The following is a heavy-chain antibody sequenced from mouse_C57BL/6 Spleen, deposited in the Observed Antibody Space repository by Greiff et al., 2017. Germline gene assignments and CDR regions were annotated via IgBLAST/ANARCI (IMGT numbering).Heavy chain of an antibody. Sequence: EVKLQESGGGLVKPGGSLKLSCAASGFTFSSYAMSWVRQTPEKRLEWVATISDGGSYTYYPDNVKGRFTISRDNAKNNLYLQMSHLKSEDTAMYYCARGRLRNYYAMDYWGQGTSVTVSS. V-gene: IGHV5-4*03. CDR2: ISDGGSYT. J-gene: IGHJ4*01. CDR3: ARGRLRNYYAMDY. D-gene: IGHD2-4*01. CDR1: GFTFSSYA.